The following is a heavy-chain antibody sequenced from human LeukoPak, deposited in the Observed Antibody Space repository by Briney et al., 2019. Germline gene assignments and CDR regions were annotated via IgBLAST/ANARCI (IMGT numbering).Heavy chain of an antibody. CDR2: ISGSGGST. V-gene: IGHV3-23*01. Sequence: GGSLRLSCAASGFTFSSYGMSWVRQAPGKGLEWVSAISGSGGSTYYADSVKGRFTISRDNAKNSLYLQMNSLRAEDTAVYYCARGTYYYDRYNWFDPWGQGTLVTVSS. J-gene: IGHJ5*02. CDR1: GFTFSSYG. D-gene: IGHD3-22*01. CDR3: ARGTYYYDRYNWFDP.